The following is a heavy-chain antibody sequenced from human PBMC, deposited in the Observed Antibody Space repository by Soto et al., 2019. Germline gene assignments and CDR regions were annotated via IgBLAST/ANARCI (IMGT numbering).Heavy chain of an antibody. V-gene: IGHV2-5*02. J-gene: IGHJ4*02. CDR1: GFSLITSGEG. CDR2: IYWDDDK. CDR3: PHTMAPRIFDS. Sequence: QITLKEAGPTLVKPTETLTLTCSFSGFSLITSGEGVGWIRQPPGKALEWLALIYWDDDKGYSTSLKSRLTITKDTSRNQVVLTMTNMDPADTATYYCPHTMAPRIFDSWGQGTLVTVSS.